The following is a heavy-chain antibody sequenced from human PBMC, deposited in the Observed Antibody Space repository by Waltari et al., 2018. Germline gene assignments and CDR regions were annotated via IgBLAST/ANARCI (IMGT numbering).Heavy chain of an antibody. CDR3: ARDPEYGVDAFDL. CDR1: GFTFGNYW. D-gene: IGHD4-17*01. Sequence: EMQLVESGGDLVQPGGSLRLSCVASGFTFGNYWMTWVRLAPGKGLEWVANIKQDGSEKYYVDSVKGRFTISRDNAKNSLYLQMNSLRAEDTAVYYCARDPEYGVDAFDLWGQGTMVTVSS. V-gene: IGHV3-7*01. CDR2: IKQDGSEK. J-gene: IGHJ3*01.